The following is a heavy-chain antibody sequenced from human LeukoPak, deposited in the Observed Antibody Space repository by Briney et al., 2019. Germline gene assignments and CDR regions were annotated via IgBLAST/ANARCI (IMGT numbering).Heavy chain of an antibody. V-gene: IGHV1-69*04. CDR2: IIPILGIA. CDR3: ASGTIYYNLAFDI. J-gene: IGHJ3*02. CDR1: GGTFSSYA. D-gene: IGHD2/OR15-2a*01. Sequence: SVKVSCKASGGTFSSYAISWVRQAPGQGLEWMGRIIPILGIANYAQKFQGRVTITADKSTSTAYMELSSLRSEDTAVYYCASGTIYYNLAFDIWGQGTMVTVSS.